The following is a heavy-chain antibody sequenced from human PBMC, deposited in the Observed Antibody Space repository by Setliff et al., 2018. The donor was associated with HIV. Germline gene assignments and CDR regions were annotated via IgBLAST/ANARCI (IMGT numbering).Heavy chain of an antibody. V-gene: IGHV1-2*02. CDR3: ARDDGGYNYAEAFDV. J-gene: IGHJ3*01. Sequence: ASVKVSCKASGYTFTDYYIHWVRQAPGQGLEWMGWINSASGGTNYAQNFQGRVTVTRDTSINTAYMELRSLRSDDTAVYYCARDDGGYNYAEAFDVWGQGTMVTVSS. CDR2: INSASGGT. D-gene: IGHD3-16*01. CDR1: GYTFTDYY.